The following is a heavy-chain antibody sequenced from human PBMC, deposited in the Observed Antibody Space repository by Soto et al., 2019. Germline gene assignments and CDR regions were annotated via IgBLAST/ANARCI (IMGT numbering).Heavy chain of an antibody. CDR2: IYYSGST. D-gene: IGHD2-15*01. CDR3: ERDSAKVALYGMDV. Sequence: QVQLQESGAGLVKPSQTLSLTCTVSGGSITSGGYYWSRIRQHPGKGLEWSRYIYYSGSTYYNPSIKNRVTISVDTSKNLVSLKLSSVTAAVTAVYYCERDSAKVALYGMDVWGQGTTVTVSS. V-gene: IGHV4-31*03. J-gene: IGHJ6*02. CDR1: GGSITSGGYY.